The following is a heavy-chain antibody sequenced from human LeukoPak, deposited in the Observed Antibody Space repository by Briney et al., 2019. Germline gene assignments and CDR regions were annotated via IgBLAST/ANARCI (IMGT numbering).Heavy chain of an antibody. D-gene: IGHD3-22*01. CDR2: IYNSGYI. CDR3: ARGSYYYAGSGYVDTFDI. Sequence: PSETLSLTCTVSGGSISSYFWSWIRQPPGKGLEWIGYIYNSGYINYNPSLKSRVTISVDTSKNQFSLKLSSVTAADTTVYYCARGSYYYAGSGYVDTFDIWGQGTMVTVPS. CDR1: GGSISSYF. J-gene: IGHJ3*02. V-gene: IGHV4-59*01.